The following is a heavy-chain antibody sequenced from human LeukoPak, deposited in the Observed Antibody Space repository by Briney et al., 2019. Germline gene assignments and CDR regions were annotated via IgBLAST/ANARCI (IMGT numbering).Heavy chain of an antibody. D-gene: IGHD3-10*01. CDR2: ISYDGSNK. J-gene: IGHJ4*02. Sequence: GGSLRLSCAASGFTFSSYAMHWARQAPGKGLEWVAVISYDGSNKYYADSVKGRFTISRDNSKNTLYLQMNSLRAEDTAVYYCARDGVIGELFMLFVDYWGQGTLVTVSS. CDR3: ARDGVIGELFMLFVDY. V-gene: IGHV3-30-3*01. CDR1: GFTFSSYA.